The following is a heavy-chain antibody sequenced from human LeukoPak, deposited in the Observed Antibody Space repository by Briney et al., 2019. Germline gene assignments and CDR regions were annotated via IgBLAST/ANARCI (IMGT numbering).Heavy chain of an antibody. CDR1: GGSISSGSYY. CDR2: IYTTGST. V-gene: IGHV4-61*02. CDR3: ARNLLRGVGPSPFDP. Sequence: SETLSLTCTVSGGSISSGSYYWSWVRQPAGKGLEWIGRIYTTGSTNYNPSLKSRVTISVDTSKNQFSLKLSSVTAADTAVYYCARNLLRGVGPSPFDPWGQGTLVTVSS. J-gene: IGHJ5*02. D-gene: IGHD3-10*01.